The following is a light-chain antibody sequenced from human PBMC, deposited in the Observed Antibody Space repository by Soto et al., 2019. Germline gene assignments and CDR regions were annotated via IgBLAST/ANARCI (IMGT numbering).Light chain of an antibody. V-gene: IGKV3-11*01. Sequence: DIVLTQSPATLSLSPGERATLSCRASQSVSSYLAWYQQKPGQAPRLLIHDASTRATGIPARFSGSGSGTDFTLTISSLEPEDFAVYYCQQRSNWPPTWTFGQGTKVEIK. CDR3: QQRSNWPPTWT. CDR2: DAS. CDR1: QSVSSY. J-gene: IGKJ1*01.